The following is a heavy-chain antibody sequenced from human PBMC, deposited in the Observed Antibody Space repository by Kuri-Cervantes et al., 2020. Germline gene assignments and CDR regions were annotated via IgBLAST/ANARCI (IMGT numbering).Heavy chain of an antibody. V-gene: IGHV3-7*03. Sequence: GESLKISCAASGFTFSSYWMSWVRQAPGKGLEWVANIKQDGSEKYYVDSVKGRFTISRDNAKNSLYLQMNSLRAEDTAVYYCARDKGVAFDIWGQGTMVTVSS. CDR1: GFTFSSYW. CDR2: IKQDGSEK. J-gene: IGHJ3*02. CDR3: ARDKGVAFDI. D-gene: IGHD3-3*01.